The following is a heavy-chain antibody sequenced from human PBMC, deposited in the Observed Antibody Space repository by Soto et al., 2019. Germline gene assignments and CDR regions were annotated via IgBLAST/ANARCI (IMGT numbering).Heavy chain of an antibody. CDR3: AKDQGVLQWFGELLADAFDI. CDR1: GFTFSSYA. D-gene: IGHD3-10*01. J-gene: IGHJ3*02. V-gene: IGHV3-23*01. Sequence: GGSLRLSCAASGFTFSSYAMSWVRQAPGKGLEWVSAISGSGGSTYYADSVKGRFTISRDNSKNTLYLQMNSLRAEDTAVYYCAKDQGVLQWFGELLADAFDIWGQGTMVTVSS. CDR2: ISGSGGST.